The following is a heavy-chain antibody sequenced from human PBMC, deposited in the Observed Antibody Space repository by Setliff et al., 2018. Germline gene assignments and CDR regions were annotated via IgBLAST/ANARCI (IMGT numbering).Heavy chain of an antibody. Sequence: SETLSLTCAVYGGSFSGYYWSWIRQPPGKGLEWIGEINHSGSTNYNPSLKSRVTISVDTSKNQFSLKLSSVTAADTAVYYCARGGYYYTRSYFDYWGQGTLVTVSS. J-gene: IGHJ4*02. CDR2: INHSGST. D-gene: IGHD3-22*01. CDR1: GGSFSGYY. V-gene: IGHV4-34*01. CDR3: ARGGYYYTRSYFDY.